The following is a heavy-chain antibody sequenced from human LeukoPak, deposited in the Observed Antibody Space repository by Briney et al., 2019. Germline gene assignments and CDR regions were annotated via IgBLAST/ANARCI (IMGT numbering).Heavy chain of an antibody. CDR1: GYTFTGYY. J-gene: IGHJ5*02. Sequence: ASVKVSCNASGYTFTGYYMHWVRQAPGQGLEWMGWINPNSGGTNYAQKFRGRVTMTRDTSISKAYMELSRLRSDDTAVYYCATTKWELGYWFDPWGQGTLVTVSS. D-gene: IGHD1-26*01. V-gene: IGHV1-2*02. CDR2: INPNSGGT. CDR3: ATTKWELGYWFDP.